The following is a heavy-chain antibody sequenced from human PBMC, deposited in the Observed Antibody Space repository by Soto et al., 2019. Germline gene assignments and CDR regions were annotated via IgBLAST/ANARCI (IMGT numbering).Heavy chain of an antibody. J-gene: IGHJ6*02. Sequence: GGSLRLSCVASGFSLSDYYMAWIRQAPGKGLEWLSYITGTSDSIHYADSVRGRFIISRDNAKNSLYLQMNSPRVDDTAVYYCARDFRNKGMDVWGQGTTVTVSS. CDR1: GFSLSDYY. CDR2: ITGTSDSI. V-gene: IGHV3-11*01. CDR3: ARDFRNKGMDV.